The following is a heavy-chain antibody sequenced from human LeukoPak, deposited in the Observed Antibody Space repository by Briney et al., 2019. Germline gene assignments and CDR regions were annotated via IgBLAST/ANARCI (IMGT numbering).Heavy chain of an antibody. CDR2: IYYSGST. V-gene: IGHV4-59*01. CDR1: GGSISSYY. J-gene: IGHJ4*02. Sequence: SETLSLTCTVSGGSISSYYWSWIRQPPGKGLEWIGYIYYSGSTDYNPSLKSRVTISVDTSKNQFSLKLSSVTAADTAVYYCARGDTAMVISYWGQGTLVTVSS. CDR3: ARGDTAMVISY. D-gene: IGHD5-18*01.